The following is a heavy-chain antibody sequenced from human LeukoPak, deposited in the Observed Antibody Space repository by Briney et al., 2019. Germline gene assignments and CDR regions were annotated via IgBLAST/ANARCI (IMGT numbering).Heavy chain of an antibody. V-gene: IGHV1-69*05. CDR1: GGTFSSYA. D-gene: IGHD5-18*01. CDR2: IIPIFGTA. J-gene: IGHJ6*03. CDR3: ARAKGYSYGYYYYYYYMDV. Sequence: GASVKVSCTASGGTFSSYAISWVRQAPGQGLEWMGGIIPIFGTANYAQKFQGRVTITTDESTSTAYMELSSLRSEDTAVYYCARAKGYSYGYYYYYYYMDVWGKGTTVTVSS.